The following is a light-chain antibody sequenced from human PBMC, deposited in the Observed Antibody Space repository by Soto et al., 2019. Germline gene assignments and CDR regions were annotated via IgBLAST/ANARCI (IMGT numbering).Light chain of an antibody. J-gene: IGLJ2*01. CDR2: DVS. CDR3: SSYTSSSTL. CDR1: SRDVGGYNY. V-gene: IGLV2-14*01. Sequence: HYALTQPASVSGSPGQSITITCTGTSRDVGGYNYVSWYQQHPGKVPKLMIYDVSNRPSGVSNRFSGSKSGNTASLTISGLQAEDEANYYCSSYTSSSTLFGGGTKITVL.